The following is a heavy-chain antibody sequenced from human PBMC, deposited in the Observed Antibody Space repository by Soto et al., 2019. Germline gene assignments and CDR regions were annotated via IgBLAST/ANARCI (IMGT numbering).Heavy chain of an antibody. Sequence: RGSLGLSCAASGFTFSNYALHWVRQAPGKGLEWLSVISYDGNNKYNAASVKGRFTTSRDKSRNTLYLQMNSLRVEDTAVYYCARDIALAGSRYVVHWGQGTLVTVSS. CDR3: ARDIALAGSRYVVH. CDR1: GFTFSNYA. V-gene: IGHV3-30-3*01. CDR2: ISYDGNNK. J-gene: IGHJ1*01. D-gene: IGHD6-19*01.